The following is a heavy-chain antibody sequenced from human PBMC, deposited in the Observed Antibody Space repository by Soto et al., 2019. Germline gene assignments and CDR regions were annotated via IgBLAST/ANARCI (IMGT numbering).Heavy chain of an antibody. J-gene: IGHJ4*02. CDR3: ASVAI. D-gene: IGHD5-12*01. V-gene: IGHV3-7*01. CDR2: IKQDGTEK. CDR1: GFTFSHYW. Sequence: VQLVESGGGLVQPGGSLRLSCAASGFTFSHYWMSWVRQAPGKGLEWVANIKQDGTEKNYVDSVRGRFTISRDNAKNSLDLQMNSLTAEDTAVYYCASVAIWGQGTLVTVSS.